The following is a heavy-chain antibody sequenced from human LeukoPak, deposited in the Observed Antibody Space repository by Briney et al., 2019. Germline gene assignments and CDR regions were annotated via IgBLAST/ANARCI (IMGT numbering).Heavy chain of an antibody. Sequence: ASVKVSCKASGYTFTGYYMHWVRQATGQGLEWMGWMNPNSDNTGYSQKFQGRLTMTRNTSITTAYMELSSLRSEDTAVYYCARRSYGHTPDYWGQGTLVTVSS. CDR1: GYTFTGYY. V-gene: IGHV1-8*02. CDR2: MNPNSDNT. CDR3: ARRSYGHTPDY. J-gene: IGHJ4*02. D-gene: IGHD5-18*01.